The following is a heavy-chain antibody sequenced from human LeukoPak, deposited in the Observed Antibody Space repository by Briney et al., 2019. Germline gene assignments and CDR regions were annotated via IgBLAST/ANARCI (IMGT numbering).Heavy chain of an antibody. Sequence: QTGGSLRLSCAASGFTISSYAMSWVRQAPGKGLEWVSGISGSGGSTYYADSVKGRFTISRDNSKNTLYLQMNSLRAEDTAVYYCARHLVPTAMLTAFDIWGQGTMVTVSS. D-gene: IGHD2-2*01. J-gene: IGHJ3*02. CDR1: GFTISSYA. V-gene: IGHV3-23*01. CDR2: ISGSGGST. CDR3: ARHLVPTAMLTAFDI.